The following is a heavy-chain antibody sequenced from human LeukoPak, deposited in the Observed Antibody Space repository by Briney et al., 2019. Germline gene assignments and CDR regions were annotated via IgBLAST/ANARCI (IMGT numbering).Heavy chain of an antibody. D-gene: IGHD3-22*01. V-gene: IGHV4-34*01. Sequence: SETLSLTCAVYGGSFSGYYWSWIRQPPGKGLEWIGEINHSGSTNYNPSLKGRVTISVDTSKNQFSLKLSSVTAADTAVYYCARGGDYYDSSGYSSWGQGTLVTVSS. J-gene: IGHJ5*02. CDR3: ARGGDYYDSSGYSS. CDR2: INHSGST. CDR1: GGSFSGYY.